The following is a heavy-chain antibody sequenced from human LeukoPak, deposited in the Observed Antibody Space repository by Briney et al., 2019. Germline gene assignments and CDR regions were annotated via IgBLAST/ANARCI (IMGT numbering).Heavy chain of an antibody. CDR3: ARDRPDYYDSSGYRLAY. CDR2: IIPIFGTA. V-gene: IGHV1-69*05. CDR1: GGTFSSYA. D-gene: IGHD3-22*01. J-gene: IGHJ4*02. Sequence: GASVKVSCKASGGTFSSYAISWVRQAPGQGLEWMGRIIPIFGTANYAQKFQGRVMITTDESTSTAYMELSSLRSEDTAVYYCARDRPDYYDSSGYRLAYWGQGTLVTVSS.